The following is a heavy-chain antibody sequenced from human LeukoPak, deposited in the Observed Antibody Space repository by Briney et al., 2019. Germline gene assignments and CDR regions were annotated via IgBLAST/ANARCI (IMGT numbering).Heavy chain of an antibody. CDR1: GGSISSYY. CDR3: ARSMVREDFDY. V-gene: IGHV4-4*07. D-gene: IGHD3-10*01. CDR2: IYTSGSA. J-gene: IGHJ4*02. Sequence: SETLSLTCTASGGSISSYYWSWIRQPAGKGLEWIGRIYTSGSANYNPSLKSRVTMSVDTSKNQFSLKLSSVTAADTAVYYCARSMVREDFDYWGQGTLVTVSS.